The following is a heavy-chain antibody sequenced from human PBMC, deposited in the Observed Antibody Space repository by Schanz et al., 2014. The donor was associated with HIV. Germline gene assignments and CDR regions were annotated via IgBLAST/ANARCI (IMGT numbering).Heavy chain of an antibody. CDR2: MSYDGIRK. Sequence: QVQLVESGGGVVQPGRSLRLSCVASGFTFDNYGMHWVRQAPGKGLEGVAVMSYDGIRKNYADSVKGRFTISRDNSKNTLNLQMKSLRAEDTAVYYCAKDRNYYDSKYRGKGNYYYYYGMDVWGQGTTVTVSS. CDR1: GFTFDNYG. D-gene: IGHD3-22*01. CDR3: AKDRNYYDSKYRGKGNYYYYYGMDV. J-gene: IGHJ6*02. V-gene: IGHV3-30*18.